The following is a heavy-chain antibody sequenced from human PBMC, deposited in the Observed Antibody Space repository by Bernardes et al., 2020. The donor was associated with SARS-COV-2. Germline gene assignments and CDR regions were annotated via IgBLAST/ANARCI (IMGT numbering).Heavy chain of an antibody. CDR2: IYYSGGT. J-gene: IGHJ2*01. Sequence: SESLSLTCTVSGGSMGSYYWAWIRQPPGKGLEWIGYIYYSGGTNYNPSLKSRVTISVDRSQNQFSLNLSSVTPADTAVYYCARDLSHLVRRGFDLWGRGTLVTVSS. CDR3: ARDLSHLVRRGFDL. V-gene: IGHV4-59*01. D-gene: IGHD3-10*01. CDR1: GGSMGSYY.